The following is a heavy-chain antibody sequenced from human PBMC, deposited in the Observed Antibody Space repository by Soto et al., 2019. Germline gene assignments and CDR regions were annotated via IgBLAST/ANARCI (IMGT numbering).Heavy chain of an antibody. Sequence: SVKVSCKASGGTFSSYAISWVRQAPGQGLEWMGGIIPIFGTANYAQKFQGRVTITADESTSTAYMELSSLRSEDTAVYYCARATTNYDILTGYDYWGQGTLVTAPQ. J-gene: IGHJ4*02. CDR3: ARATTNYDILTGYDY. CDR1: GGTFSSYA. CDR2: IIPIFGTA. V-gene: IGHV1-69*13. D-gene: IGHD3-9*01.